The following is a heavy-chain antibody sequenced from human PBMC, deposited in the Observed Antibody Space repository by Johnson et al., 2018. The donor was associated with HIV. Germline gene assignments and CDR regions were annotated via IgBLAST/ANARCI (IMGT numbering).Heavy chain of an antibody. CDR3: AKVNRMEQWLAGGGAFDI. CDR2: ITGSGDKT. V-gene: IGHV3-23*04. J-gene: IGHJ3*02. Sequence: VQLVESGGGLVQPGGSLRLSCAASGFTFDDYGMSWVRQAPGKGLEWVSTITGSGDKTWYADSVKGRFTISRDNSNNTVFLQMNSLRAEDTAVYYCAKVNRMEQWLAGGGAFDIWGQGTMVTVSS. CDR1: GFTFDDYG. D-gene: IGHD6-19*01.